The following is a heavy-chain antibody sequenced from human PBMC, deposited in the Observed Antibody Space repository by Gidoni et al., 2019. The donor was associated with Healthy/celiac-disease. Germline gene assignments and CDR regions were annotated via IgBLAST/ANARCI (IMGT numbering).Heavy chain of an antibody. D-gene: IGHD2-2*02. J-gene: IGHJ3*02. CDR2: INSDGSST. Sequence: EVQLVESGGGLVQPGGSLRLSCAASGFTFSSYWMHWVRQAPGKGLVWVSRINSDGSSTSYADSVKGRFTISRDNAKNTLYLQMNSLRAEDTAVYYCARDLWGYCSSTSCYSPGAFDIWGQGTMVTVSS. CDR3: ARDLWGYCSSTSCYSPGAFDI. CDR1: GFTFSSYW. V-gene: IGHV3-74*01.